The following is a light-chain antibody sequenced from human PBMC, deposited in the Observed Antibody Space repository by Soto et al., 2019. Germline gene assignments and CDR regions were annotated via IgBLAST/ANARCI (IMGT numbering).Light chain of an antibody. Sequence: EIVLTQSPGTLSLSPGERATLSCRASQSVSSSFLAWYQQKPGQAPRLLIYATSKRATGIADRFSGSGSGTDFTLTISRLEPEDGAVYYCQQYGSSPETFGQGTKLQI. J-gene: IGKJ2*01. CDR1: QSVSSSF. CDR3: QQYGSSPET. CDR2: ATS. V-gene: IGKV3-20*01.